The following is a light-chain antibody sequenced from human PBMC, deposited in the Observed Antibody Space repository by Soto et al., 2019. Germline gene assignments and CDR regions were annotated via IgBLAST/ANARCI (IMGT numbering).Light chain of an antibody. Sequence: EIVLTQSPATLSLSPGERATLSCRASQGVSSYLAWYQQKPGQAHRLIIYDASNRATGIPARFSGSGPGTDFTLTISSLEPEDFSVYYCQQRSNWHPGTFGQGTKLEIK. J-gene: IGKJ2*01. CDR1: QGVSSY. V-gene: IGKV3D-11*01. CDR3: QQRSNWHPGT. CDR2: DAS.